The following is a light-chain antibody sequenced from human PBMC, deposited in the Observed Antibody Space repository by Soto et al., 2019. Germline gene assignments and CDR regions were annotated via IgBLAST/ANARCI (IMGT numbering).Light chain of an antibody. V-gene: IGKV3-15*01. Sequence: EIVMTQSPATLSVSPGERATLSCRASQSVSSNLAWYQHKPGQAPRLLIYGASTRATGIPARFGGSVSGTEFTLTISSLQSEDFAVYYCQQYNDWPFTFGPGTKVDIK. CDR2: GAS. CDR3: QQYNDWPFT. J-gene: IGKJ3*01. CDR1: QSVSSN.